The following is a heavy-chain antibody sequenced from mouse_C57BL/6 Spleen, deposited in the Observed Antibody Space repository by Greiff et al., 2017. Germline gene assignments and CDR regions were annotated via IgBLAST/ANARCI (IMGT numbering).Heavy chain of an antibody. D-gene: IGHD1-1*01. CDR1: GFNIKDYY. CDR2: IDPEGGDT. J-gene: IGHJ1*03. Sequence: VQLQQSGAELVRPGASVKLSCTASGFNIKDYYMHWVKQRPEQGLEWIGRIDPEGGDTEYAPKFQGKATMTADTSSNTAYLPLSSLTSEDAADYYCAMPTSAPYYGSSHLYFDVWGTGTTVTVSS. CDR3: AMPTSAPYYGSSHLYFDV. V-gene: IGHV14-1*01.